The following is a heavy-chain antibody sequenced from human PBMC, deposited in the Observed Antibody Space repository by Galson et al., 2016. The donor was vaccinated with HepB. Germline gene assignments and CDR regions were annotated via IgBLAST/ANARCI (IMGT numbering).Heavy chain of an antibody. D-gene: IGHD3-10*01. CDR1: GFSFSTYD. CDR2: ISSSGNSI. CDR3: ARTRYGSYSMDV. J-gene: IGHJ6*02. V-gene: IGHV3-21*01. Sequence: SLRLSCAASGFSFSTYDVNWVRQAPGKGLEWISSISSSGNSIAYADSVKGRFTISRDSAKNSLFLQMNTLRVEDTAVYYCARTRYGSYSMDVWGQGTTVTVSS.